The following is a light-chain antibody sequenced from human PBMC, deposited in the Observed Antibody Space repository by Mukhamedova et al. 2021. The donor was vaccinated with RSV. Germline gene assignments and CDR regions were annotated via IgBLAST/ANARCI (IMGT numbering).Light chain of an antibody. CDR2: GAS. Sequence: TVGENLAWYQQKPGQAPRVLISGASTRATGVPGRFSGSGYGTDFTLTISSLQSEDVAVYFCHQYKNWPFTFGPGTTVEIK. CDR1: TVGEN. J-gene: IGKJ3*01. CDR3: HQYKNWPFT. V-gene: IGKV3-15*01.